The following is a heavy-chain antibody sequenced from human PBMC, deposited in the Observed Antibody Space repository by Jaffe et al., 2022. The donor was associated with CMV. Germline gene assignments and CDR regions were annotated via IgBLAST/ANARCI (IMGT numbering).Heavy chain of an antibody. D-gene: IGHD3-10*01. CDR1: GFTFSRYS. Sequence: EVLLVESGGGSVQSGGSLRISCAASGFTFSRYSMNWVRQAPGKGLEWISYVSSPSAMTFYADSVKGRFTASRDDAKNSLYLEMNSLRDEDTAVYYCARDVAVLRFFDHWGQGTLVSVSS. CDR2: VSSPSAMT. V-gene: IGHV3-48*02. J-gene: IGHJ4*02. CDR3: ARDVAVLRFFDH.